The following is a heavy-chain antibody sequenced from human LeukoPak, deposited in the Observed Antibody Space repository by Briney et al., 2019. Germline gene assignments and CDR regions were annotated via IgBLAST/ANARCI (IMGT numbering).Heavy chain of an antibody. Sequence: PGGSLRLSCAASGFTFSSYAMHWVRQAPGKGLEWVAVISYDGSNKYYADSVKGRFSISRDISKNTLYLQMNSLRAEDTAVYYCATSMLRGVIGAFDIWGQGTMVTVSS. V-gene: IGHV3-30*14. CDR3: ATSMLRGVIGAFDI. CDR2: ISYDGSNK. J-gene: IGHJ3*02. CDR1: GFTFSSYA. D-gene: IGHD3-10*01.